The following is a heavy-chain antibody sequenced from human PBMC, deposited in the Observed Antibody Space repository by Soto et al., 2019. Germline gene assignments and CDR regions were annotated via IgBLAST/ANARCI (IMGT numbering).Heavy chain of an antibody. J-gene: IGHJ4*02. CDR2: ISYYGSNK. CDR1: GFPFTTYG. CDR3: VGGQYYVDY. V-gene: IGHV3-30*03. D-gene: IGHD3-10*01. Sequence: QVQLVESGGGVVQPGRSLRLSCAASGFPFTTYGMHWVREGPGKGLEWVAVISYYGSNKYYADSVECRFTISRDNSKNTLYLQMNSLRPEDTALYYCVGGQYYVDYRGKGTLFTVSS.